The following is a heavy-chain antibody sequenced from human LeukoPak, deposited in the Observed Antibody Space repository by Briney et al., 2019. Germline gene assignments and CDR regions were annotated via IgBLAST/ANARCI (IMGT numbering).Heavy chain of an antibody. D-gene: IGHD5-18*01. CDR3: ATVDTAMGKDS. J-gene: IGHJ4*02. CDR2: ISYSGST. V-gene: IGHV4-59*08. CDR1: GGSISSSY. Sequence: PSETLSLTCTVSGGSISSSYWSWIRQPPGKGLEWIGYISYSGSTNYNPSLNSRVTISVDTSKNQVSLKLTSVTAADTAVYYCATVDTAMGKDSWGQGTLVTVSS.